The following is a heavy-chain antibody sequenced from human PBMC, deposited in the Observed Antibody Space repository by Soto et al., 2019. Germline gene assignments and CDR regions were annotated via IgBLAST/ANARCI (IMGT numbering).Heavy chain of an antibody. CDR3: ARDGDRGFDMDV. J-gene: IGHJ6*02. V-gene: IGHV3-48*02. CDR2: ITNTGETI. CDR1: GFTFSTYN. Sequence: EVQMVESGGGLVQPGGSLRLSCAGSGFTFSTYNMDWVRQAPGKGLEWISYITNTGETIYYADSVRGRFTISRDNAKNALFLQMNSLRDEDTAVYYWARDGDRGFDMDVWGQGTTVTVSS.